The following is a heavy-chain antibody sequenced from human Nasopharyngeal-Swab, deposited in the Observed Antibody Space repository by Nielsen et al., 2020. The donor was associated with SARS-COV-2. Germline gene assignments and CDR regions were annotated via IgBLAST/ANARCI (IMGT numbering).Heavy chain of an antibody. CDR3: ARRGYGSGSSKYYFDY. J-gene: IGHJ4*02. V-gene: IGHV4-31*03. D-gene: IGHD3-10*01. Sequence: LRLSCTVSGGSISSGGYYWSWIRQHPGKGLEWIGYIYYSGSTYYNPSLKSRVTISVDTSKNQFSLKLSSVTAADTAVYYCARRGYGSGSSKYYFDYWGQGTLVTVSS. CDR2: IYYSGST. CDR1: GGSISSGGYY.